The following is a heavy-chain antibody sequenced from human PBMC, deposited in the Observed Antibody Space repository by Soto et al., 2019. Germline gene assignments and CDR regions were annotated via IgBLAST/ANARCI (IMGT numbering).Heavy chain of an antibody. CDR1: GGSISSADYY. CDR2: FHSSGAT. CDR3: ASIWFGDFDY. D-gene: IGHD3-10*01. J-gene: IGHJ4*01. V-gene: IGHV4-30-4*01. Sequence: SETLSLTCTVSGGSISSADYYWSWIRQPPGKGLEWIGYFHSSGATYKDPSLKSRVTISVDTSKNQISLKLDSVTAADTAVYYCASIWFGDFDYWGHGTLVTSPQ.